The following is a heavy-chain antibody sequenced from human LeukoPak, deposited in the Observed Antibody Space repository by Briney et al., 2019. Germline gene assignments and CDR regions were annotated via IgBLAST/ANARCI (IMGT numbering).Heavy chain of an antibody. V-gene: IGHV3-48*04. J-gene: IGHJ4*02. CDR2: ISSSSSTI. D-gene: IGHD5-18*01. CDR1: GFTFSNYN. Sequence: GGSLRLSCAASGFTFSNYNINWVRQAPGKGLEWVSYISSSSSTIYYADSVKGRFTISRDNAKNSLYLQMNSLRAEDTAVYYCARSPDGFSYGYLYWGQGTLVTVSS. CDR3: ARSPDGFSYGYLY.